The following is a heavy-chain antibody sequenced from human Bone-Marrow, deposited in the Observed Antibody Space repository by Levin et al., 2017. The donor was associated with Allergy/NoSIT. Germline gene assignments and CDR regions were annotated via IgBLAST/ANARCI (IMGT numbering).Heavy chain of an antibody. CDR3: AKDPRAGYCSGGTYYSFFDS. D-gene: IGHD2-15*01. J-gene: IGHJ4*02. CDR1: GFTFSSYV. CDR2: IDDSGVRT. Sequence: PGGSLRLSCAASGFTFSSYVMSWVRLAPGKGLEWVSVIDDSGVRTNYADSVKGRFTIFRDNSKNTLYLQMNSLRAEDTAVYYGAKDPRAGYCSGGTYYSFFDSWGQGTLVTVSS. V-gene: IGHV3-23*01.